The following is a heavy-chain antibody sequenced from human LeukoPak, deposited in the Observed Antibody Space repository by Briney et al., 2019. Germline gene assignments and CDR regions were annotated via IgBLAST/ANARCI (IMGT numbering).Heavy chain of an antibody. Sequence: PGGSLRLSCAASGFTFSSYDMHWVRQATGKGLEWVSAIGTAGDTYYPGSVKGRFTISRENAKNSLYLQMNSLRAGDTAVYYCARDGGSYGFDYWGQGTLVTVSS. V-gene: IGHV3-13*01. CDR3: ARDGGSYGFDY. J-gene: IGHJ4*02. CDR1: GFTFSSYD. D-gene: IGHD1-26*01. CDR2: IGTAGDT.